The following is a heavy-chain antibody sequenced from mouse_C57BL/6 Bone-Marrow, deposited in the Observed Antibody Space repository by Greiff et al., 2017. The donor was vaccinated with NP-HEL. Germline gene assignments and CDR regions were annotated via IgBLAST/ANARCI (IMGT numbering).Heavy chain of an antibody. CDR3: TRRPLLLRYPAWFAY. CDR2: IDPETGGT. V-gene: IGHV1-15*01. CDR1: GYTFTDYE. J-gene: IGHJ3*01. D-gene: IGHD1-1*01. Sequence: QVHVKQSGAELVRPGASVTLSCKASGYTFTDYEMHWVKQTPVHGLEWIGAIDPETGGTAYNQKFKGKAILTADKSSSTAYMELRSLTSEDSAVYYCTRRPLLLRYPAWFAYWGQGTLVTVSA.